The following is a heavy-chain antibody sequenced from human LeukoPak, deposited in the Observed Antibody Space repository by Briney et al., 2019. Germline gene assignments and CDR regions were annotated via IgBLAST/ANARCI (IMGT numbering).Heavy chain of an antibody. V-gene: IGHV3-53*01. CDR1: GFTVSSNY. CDR3: ARVPLTGRDSGHYFDY. J-gene: IGHJ4*02. Sequence: QPGGSLRLSCAASGFTVSSNYMSWVRQAPGKGLEWVSVIYSGGSTYYADSVKGRFTISRDNAKNSLYLQMNSLRAEDTAVYYCARVPLTGRDSGHYFDYWGQGTLVTVSS. D-gene: IGHD3-9*01. CDR2: IYSGGST.